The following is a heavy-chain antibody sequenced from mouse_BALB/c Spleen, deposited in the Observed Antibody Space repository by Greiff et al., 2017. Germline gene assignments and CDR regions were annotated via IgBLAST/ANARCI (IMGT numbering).Heavy chain of an antibody. Sequence: EVKLMESGPELEKPGASVKISCKASGYSFTGYNMNWVKQSNGKSLEWIGNIDPYYGGTSYNQKFKGKATLTVDKSSSTAYMQLKSLTSEDSAVYYCARRGYGNYDYAMDYWGQGTSVTVSS. CDR1: GYSFTGYN. J-gene: IGHJ4*01. CDR3: ARRGYGNYDYAMDY. V-gene: IGHV1-39*01. CDR2: IDPYYGGT. D-gene: IGHD2-1*01.